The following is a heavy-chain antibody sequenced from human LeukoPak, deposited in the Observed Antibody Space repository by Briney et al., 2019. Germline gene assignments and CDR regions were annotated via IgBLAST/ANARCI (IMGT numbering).Heavy chain of an antibody. Sequence: GGSLRLSCAASGLTFSSYDMRWVRQATGKGLEWVSGIRGSGGSTYYADSVKGRFTISRDNSKNTLYTQMNSLRAEDTAVYYCAREGSSGWYSFDYWGQGTLVTVSS. J-gene: IGHJ4*02. CDR3: AREGSSGWYSFDY. D-gene: IGHD6-19*01. CDR2: IRGSGGST. CDR1: GLTFSSYD. V-gene: IGHV3-23*01.